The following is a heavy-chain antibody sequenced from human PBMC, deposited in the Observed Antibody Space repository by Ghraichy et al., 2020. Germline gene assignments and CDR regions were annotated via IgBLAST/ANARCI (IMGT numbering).Heavy chain of an antibody. Sequence: SETLSLTCTVSGGSISSYYWSWIRQPPGKGLEWIGYIYYSGSTNYNPSLKRRVTISVDTSTNQFSLKLSSVTAADTAVYYCARLGDYPPPYYLDYWGQGTLVTVSS. CDR2: IYYSGST. CDR1: GGSISSYY. CDR3: ARLGDYPPPYYLDY. V-gene: IGHV4-59*08. J-gene: IGHJ4*02. D-gene: IGHD4-17*01.